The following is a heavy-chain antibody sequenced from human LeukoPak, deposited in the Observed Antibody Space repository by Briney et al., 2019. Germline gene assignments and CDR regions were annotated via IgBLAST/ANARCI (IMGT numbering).Heavy chain of an antibody. V-gene: IGHV1-69*05. Sequence: SVKVSCKASGGTFSSYAISWVRQAPGQGLEWMGRIIPIFGTANYAQKFQGRATITTDESTSTAYMELSSLRSEDTAVYYCARGPLVVVNWFDPWGQGTLVTVSS. CDR3: ARGPLVVVNWFDP. CDR1: GGTFSSYA. CDR2: IIPIFGTA. J-gene: IGHJ5*02. D-gene: IGHD2-15*01.